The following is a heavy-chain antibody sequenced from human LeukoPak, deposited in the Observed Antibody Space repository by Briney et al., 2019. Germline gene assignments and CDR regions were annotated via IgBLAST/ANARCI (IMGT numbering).Heavy chain of an antibody. Sequence: SVKVSCKASGFTFTSSAMQWVRQARGQRLEWIGWIVVGSGNTNYAQKFQERVTITRDMSTSTAYMELSSLRAEDTAVYYCAREVADYLFHYYYYMDVWGKGTTVTISS. J-gene: IGHJ6*03. CDR1: GFTFTSSA. D-gene: IGHD4-11*01. CDR2: IVVGSGNT. V-gene: IGHV1-58*02. CDR3: AREVADYLFHYYYYMDV.